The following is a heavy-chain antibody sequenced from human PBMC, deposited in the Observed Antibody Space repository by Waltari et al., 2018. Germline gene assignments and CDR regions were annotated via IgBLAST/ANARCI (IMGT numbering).Heavy chain of an antibody. V-gene: IGHV4-4*02. CDR3: ARDRGRGLYFDS. J-gene: IGHJ4*02. CDR1: GDSMSANYW. Sequence: QLQLQQSGPGLVTPSESLSLTCGVPGDSMSANYWWSWVRQSPEKGLEWIGQIHRSGRTYYNPSLESRVSVSMDTSNNKFFLKLSSAIAADTAVYYCARDRGRGLYFDSWGQGTLVTVSP. D-gene: IGHD2-15*01. CDR2: IHRSGRT.